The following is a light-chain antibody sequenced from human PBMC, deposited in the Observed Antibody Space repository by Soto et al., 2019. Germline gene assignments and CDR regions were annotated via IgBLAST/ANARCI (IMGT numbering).Light chain of an antibody. J-gene: IGLJ3*02. CDR2: EVT. Sequence: QSALTQPPSVSGSPGQSVTISCSGTSSDVGRYNRVSWYQQPPGTAPQLIIYEVTDRPSGVPDRFSGSKSGNTASLTISGLQAEDEGDYYCCSYTSSNTWVFGGGTKVTVL. CDR1: SSDVGRYNR. V-gene: IGLV2-18*02. CDR3: CSYTSSNTWV.